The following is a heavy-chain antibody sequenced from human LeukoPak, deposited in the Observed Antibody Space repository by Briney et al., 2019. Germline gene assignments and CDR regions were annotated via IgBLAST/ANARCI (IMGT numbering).Heavy chain of an antibody. Sequence: GGSLRLSCAASGFTFSSYGMNWVRQAPGKGLEWVSSISSSSSYIYYADSVKGRFTISRDNAKNSLYLQMNSLRAEDTAVYYCAREPSGYSSSWNWFDPWGQGTLVTVSS. CDR3: AREPSGYSSSWNWFDP. CDR1: GFTFSSYG. D-gene: IGHD6-13*01. CDR2: ISSSSSYI. J-gene: IGHJ5*02. V-gene: IGHV3-21*01.